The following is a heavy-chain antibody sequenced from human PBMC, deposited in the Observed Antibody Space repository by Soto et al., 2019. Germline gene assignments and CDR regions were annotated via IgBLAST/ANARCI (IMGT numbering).Heavy chain of an antibody. Sequence: GASVKLSSKAPGYTFRNYALSWVRQAPGQGLEWMGWISGYNGNTNYAERLQGRVTMTTDTSTSTAYMELKNLRYDDTAVYYCARDGLLGYWGQGTPVTVTS. CDR3: ARDGLLGY. D-gene: IGHD2-15*01. V-gene: IGHV1-18*01. CDR2: ISGYNGNT. CDR1: GYTFRNYA. J-gene: IGHJ4*02.